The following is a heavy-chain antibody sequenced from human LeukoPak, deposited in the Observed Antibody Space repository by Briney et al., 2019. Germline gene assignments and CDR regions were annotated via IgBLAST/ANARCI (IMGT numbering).Heavy chain of an antibody. CDR3: ARDLSVYYDILTGYYTGGQFDY. D-gene: IGHD3-9*01. V-gene: IGHV1-18*01. J-gene: IGHJ4*02. CDR1: GYTFTRYG. Sequence: ASVKVSCKASGYTFTRYGISWVRQAPGQGLEWMGWISGYNGHTNYAQKFQGRVTMTRDTSISTAYMELSRLRSDDTAVYYCARDLSVYYDILTGYYTGGQFDYWGQGTLVTVSS. CDR2: ISGYNGHT.